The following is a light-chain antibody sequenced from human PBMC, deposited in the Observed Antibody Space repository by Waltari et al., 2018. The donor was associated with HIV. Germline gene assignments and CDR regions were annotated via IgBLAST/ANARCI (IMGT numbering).Light chain of an antibody. CDR1: QDISTY. CDR2: DAS. Sequence: DIQLTQSPSSLSASVGDRVTITCQASQDISTYLNWYQQKPGIAPKFLISDASNLETGVPSRFSGSGSGTDFSFTISILQPEDIATYYCQQYDNLPITFGQGTRLEIK. J-gene: IGKJ5*01. V-gene: IGKV1-33*01. CDR3: QQYDNLPIT.